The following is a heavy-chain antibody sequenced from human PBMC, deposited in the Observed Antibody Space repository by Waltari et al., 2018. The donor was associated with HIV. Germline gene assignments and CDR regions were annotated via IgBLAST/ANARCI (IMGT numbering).Heavy chain of an antibody. Sequence: EVQVLESGGALVQHGGSLRLSCAASGFTFSNSGMTWVRQAPGKGLEWGSTISGSGGRTYYADSVKGRFTVSRDNSKNTLYLQMNSLRAEDTAVYFCVKEHQYSHSWYSYYGMDVWGQGTTVTVSS. D-gene: IGHD6-13*01. CDR3: VKEHQYSHSWYSYYGMDV. J-gene: IGHJ6*02. CDR2: ISGSGGRT. CDR1: GFTFSNSG. V-gene: IGHV3-23*01.